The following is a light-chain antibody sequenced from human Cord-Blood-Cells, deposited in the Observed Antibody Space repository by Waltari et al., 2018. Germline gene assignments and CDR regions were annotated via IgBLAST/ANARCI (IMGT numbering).Light chain of an antibody. Sequence: EIVLTQSPGTLSLSPGERATLSCRASQSVSSSYLAWYQQKPGQATRLLIYGASSRAPGIPDRFSGSGSGTDFTLTISRLEPEDFAVYYCQQYGRSPPITFGQGTRLEIK. CDR1: QSVSSSY. J-gene: IGKJ5*01. CDR3: QQYGRSPPIT. CDR2: GAS. V-gene: IGKV3-20*01.